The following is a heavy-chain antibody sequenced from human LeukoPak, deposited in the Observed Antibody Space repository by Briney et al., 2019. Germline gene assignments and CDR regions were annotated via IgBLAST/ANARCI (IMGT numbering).Heavy chain of an antibody. CDR1: GFTVSNEY. J-gene: IGHJ3*02. CDR2: MYSDGST. CDR3: ARVGTEEAFHI. V-gene: IGHV3-66*01. Sequence: GESLRLSCVASGFTVSNEYMSWVRQAPGKGLEWVSVMYSDGSTYYEDSVKDRFITSSDNSRNTLYLQMTSLRAEDTAVHYCARVGTEEAFHIWVGGRLPIVSS. D-gene: IGHD7-27*01.